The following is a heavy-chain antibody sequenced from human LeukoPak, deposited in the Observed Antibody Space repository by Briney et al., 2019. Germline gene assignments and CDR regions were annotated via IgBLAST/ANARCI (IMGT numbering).Heavy chain of an antibody. CDR1: GYTFTGYY. V-gene: IGHV1-2*02. CDR3: ARSKRGSESGGFYSPYYYSAMDV. D-gene: IGHD3-22*01. Sequence: WASVKVSCKASGYTFTGYYMNWVRQAPGQGLEWMAWINPNTGGTNHAQNSLGRVTLTRDTSISTAYMELSSLRSDDTAIYYCARSKRGSESGGFYSPYYYSAMDVWGQGTTVTVSS. CDR2: INPNTGGT. J-gene: IGHJ6*02.